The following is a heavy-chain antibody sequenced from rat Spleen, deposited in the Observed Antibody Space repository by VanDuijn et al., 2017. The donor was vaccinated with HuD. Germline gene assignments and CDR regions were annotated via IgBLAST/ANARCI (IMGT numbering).Heavy chain of an antibody. J-gene: IGHJ2*01. Sequence: EVQLVESGGGLVQPGRSLKLSCAASGFTFSDYAMAWVRQAPKKGLEWVATISYDGSNTYYRDSVKGRFTISRDNTKSTLYLQMDSLGSEDTATYYCARQIWPCYGDYWGQGVMVTVSS. CDR3: ARQIWPCYGDY. CDR2: ISYDGSNT. CDR1: GFTFSDYA. V-gene: IGHV5-17*01. D-gene: IGHD1-11*01.